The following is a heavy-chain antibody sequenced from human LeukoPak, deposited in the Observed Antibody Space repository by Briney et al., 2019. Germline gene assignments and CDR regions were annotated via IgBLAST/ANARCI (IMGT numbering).Heavy chain of an antibody. CDR3: ARVGQWLGPYWYFDL. J-gene: IGHJ2*01. CDR2: IYYSGST. Sequence: SETLSLTCTVSGGSISSHYWSWIRQPPGKGLEWIGYIYYSGSTNYNPSLKSRVTISVDTSKNQFSMKLSSEPAADTAVYYCARVGQWLGPYWYFDLWGRGTLVTVSS. V-gene: IGHV4-59*11. CDR1: GGSISSHY. D-gene: IGHD6-19*01.